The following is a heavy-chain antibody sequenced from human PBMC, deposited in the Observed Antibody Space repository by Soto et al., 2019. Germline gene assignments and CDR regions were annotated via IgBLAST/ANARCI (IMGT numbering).Heavy chain of an antibody. CDR2: INQSGNT. CDR1: GGSCSCYY. D-gene: IGHD2-2*01. CDR3: ARPSYALNWDFHYGMQV. J-gene: IGHJ6*01. V-gene: IGHV4-34*01. Sequence: SGILYRTCAVPGGSCSCYYWTWIRQIPGKGLEWIGEINQSGNTKYNPSLMSRVTMSVDTSRNQFSLKLRSVTAADTAVYYCARPSYALNWDFHYGMQVWGQGTSVTVSS.